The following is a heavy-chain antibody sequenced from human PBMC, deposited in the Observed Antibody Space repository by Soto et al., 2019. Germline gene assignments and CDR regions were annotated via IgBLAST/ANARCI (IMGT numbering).Heavy chain of an antibody. CDR3: ARVGSSCHSGGCYYYYGLGV. V-gene: IGHV4-61*01. J-gene: IGHJ6*02. Sequence: QVRLQESGPGLVKPSETLSLSCLVSGDSVGNGPYYWSWIRQSPGEGLEWIAYIYYSGSTNVNPSLESRGTISIEMSKNQFFLELRSVTAADAAVYFCARVGSSCHSGGCYYYYGLGVWGQGTTVAMSS. D-gene: IGHD1-26*01. CDR1: GDSVGNGPYY. CDR2: IYYSGST.